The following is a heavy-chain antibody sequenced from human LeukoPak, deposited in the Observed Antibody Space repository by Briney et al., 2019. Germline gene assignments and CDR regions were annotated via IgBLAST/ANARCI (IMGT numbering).Heavy chain of an antibody. J-gene: IGHJ6*02. Sequence: SETLSLTCTVSGGSISSSSYYWGWIRQPPGKGLEWIGSIYYSGSTYYNPSLKSRVTISVDTSKNQFSLKLSSVTAADTAVYYCARGSYCGGDCYSSYYYYGMDVWGQGTTVTVSS. D-gene: IGHD2-21*02. CDR3: ARGSYCGGDCYSSYYYYGMDV. V-gene: IGHV4-39*07. CDR2: IYYSGST. CDR1: GGSISSSSYY.